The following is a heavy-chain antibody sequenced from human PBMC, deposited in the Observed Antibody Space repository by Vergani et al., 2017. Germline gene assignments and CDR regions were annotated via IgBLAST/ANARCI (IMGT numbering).Heavy chain of an antibody. V-gene: IGHV3-21*05. CDR1: GFTFSSYS. J-gene: IGHJ4*02. CDR3: AVRPRVNLVGGEIVTKRTFDY. CDR2: INNDGHT. D-gene: IGHD3-10*01. Sequence: EVQLVESGGGLVKPGGSLRLSCAASGFTFSSYSMNWVRQAPGKGLEWIGEINNDGHTNYNPSLESRVTVSRDTAKNQFSLNLMSVTAADTAMYYCAVRPRVNLVGGEIVTKRTFDYWSQGSLVTVSS.